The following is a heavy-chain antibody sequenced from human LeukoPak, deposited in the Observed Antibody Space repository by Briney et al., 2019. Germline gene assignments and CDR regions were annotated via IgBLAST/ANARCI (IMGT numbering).Heavy chain of an antibody. CDR2: IGVGSGNT. J-gene: IGHJ4*02. V-gene: IGHV1-58*01. D-gene: IGHD3-9*01. CDR1: GFTFTSSA. Sequence: GASVKVSCKASGFTFTSSAVQWVRQARGQRLQWIAWIGVGSGNTNYAQKFQERVTITRDMSTSTAYMDLSSLRSEDTAVYYCAADMYYDILTGYQNFDYRGQGTLGTVS. CDR3: AADMYYDILTGYQNFDY.